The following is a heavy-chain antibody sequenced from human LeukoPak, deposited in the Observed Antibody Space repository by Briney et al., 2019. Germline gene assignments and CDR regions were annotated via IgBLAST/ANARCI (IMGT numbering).Heavy chain of an antibody. CDR3: ARSRGGFGDYGSWFDP. CDR2: MHESATA. CDR1: GGSLSSYF. D-gene: IGHD4-17*01. V-gene: IGHV4-59*01. Sequence: SETLSLTCVVSGGSLSSYFWHWMRQPPGKGLEWIGYMHESATASYNPSLKSRVTISLDMSKNQFSLKLTSVTAADTAVYFCARSRGGFGDYGSWFDPWGQGTLVTVSS. J-gene: IGHJ5*02.